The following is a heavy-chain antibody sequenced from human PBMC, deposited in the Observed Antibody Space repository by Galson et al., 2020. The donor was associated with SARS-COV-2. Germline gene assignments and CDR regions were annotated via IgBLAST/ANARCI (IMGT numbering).Heavy chain of an antibody. CDR3: VRGLSGDWPYYYFYGMDV. D-gene: IGHD2-21*02. CDR2: INPSTSSA. V-gene: IGHV1-2*02. J-gene: IGHJ6*02. Sequence: DSVKVSCKASGYSFTGYYMYWVRQAPGQGLEYMGWINPSTSSASYGQKLQDRVTMTSDMSITTAFLKLSGLRLDDTAVYYCVRGLSGDWPYYYFYGMDVWGQGTTVTVSS. CDR1: GYSFTGYY.